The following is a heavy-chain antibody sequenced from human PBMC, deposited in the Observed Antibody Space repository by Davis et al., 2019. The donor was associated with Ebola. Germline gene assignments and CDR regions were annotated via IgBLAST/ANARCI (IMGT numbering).Heavy chain of an antibody. CDR3: ARGCGCSSTSCYLRRGNWFDP. Sequence: PGGSLRLSCAVYGGSFSGYYWSWIRQPPGKGLEWIGEINHSGSTNYNPSLKSRVTISVDTSKNQFSLKLSSVTAADTAVYYCARGCGCSSTSCYLRRGNWFDPWGQGTLVTVSS. J-gene: IGHJ5*02. D-gene: IGHD2-2*01. CDR1: GGSFSGYY. CDR2: INHSGST. V-gene: IGHV4-34*01.